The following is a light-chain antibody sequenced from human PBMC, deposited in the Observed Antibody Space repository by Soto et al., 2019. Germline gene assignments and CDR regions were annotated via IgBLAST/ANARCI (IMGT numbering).Light chain of an antibody. CDR3: QQSYNAPYT. CDR2: SAS. CDR1: QNIGTS. V-gene: IGKV1-39*01. J-gene: IGKJ2*01. Sequence: DIQMTQSPSSLSMSVGDRVTITCRVSQNIGTSLNWYQMKLGRAPKLLIYSASTLQSGAPSRFSGGGSGTDFTLTINSLQPEDFATYSCQQSYNAPYTFGQGTKVDIK.